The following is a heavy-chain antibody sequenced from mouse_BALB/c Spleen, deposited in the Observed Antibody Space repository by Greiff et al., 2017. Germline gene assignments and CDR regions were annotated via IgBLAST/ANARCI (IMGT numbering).Heavy chain of an antibody. V-gene: IGHV1-69*02. CDR1: GYTFTSYW. J-gene: IGHJ4*01. Sequence: VQLQQPGAELVKPGAPVKLSCKASGYTFTSYWMNWVKQRPGRGLEWIGRIDPSDSETHYNQKFKDKATLTVDKSSSTAYIQLSSLTSEDSAVYYCARSGGRGFYAMDYWGQGTSVTVSS. CDR3: ARSGGRGFYAMDY. CDR2: IDPSDSET. D-gene: IGHD1-1*02.